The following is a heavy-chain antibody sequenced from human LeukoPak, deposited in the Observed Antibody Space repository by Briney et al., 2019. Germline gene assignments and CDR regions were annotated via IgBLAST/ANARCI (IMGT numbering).Heavy chain of an antibody. CDR1: GFTFSSYG. J-gene: IGHJ4*02. V-gene: IGHV3-30*18. CDR2: ISYDGSNK. CDR3: AKDGGWSFDY. D-gene: IGHD6-19*01. Sequence: GGSLRLSCAASGFTFSSYGIHWVRQAPGKGLEWVAVISYDGSNKYYADSVKGRFTISRDNSKNTLYLQMNSLRAEDTAVYYCAKDGGWSFDYWGQGTLVTVSS.